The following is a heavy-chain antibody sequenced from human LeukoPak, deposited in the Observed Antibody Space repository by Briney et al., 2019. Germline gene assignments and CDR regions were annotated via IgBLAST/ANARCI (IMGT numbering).Heavy chain of an antibody. D-gene: IGHD1/OR15-1a*01. Sequence: GESLQISCQGSGYRFTTHWIGWVRPMPGQGLGWMGIIFPGDSETLYSPSFEGQVTIAADKSINTAYLQWSSLKASDTATYYCATSESQTKFDYWGQGTLVTVSS. V-gene: IGHV5-51*01. CDR2: IFPGDSET. J-gene: IGHJ4*02. CDR1: GYRFTTHW. CDR3: ATSESQTKFDY.